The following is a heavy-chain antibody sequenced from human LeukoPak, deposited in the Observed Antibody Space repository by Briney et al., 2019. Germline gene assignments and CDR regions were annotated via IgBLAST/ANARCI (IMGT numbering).Heavy chain of an antibody. CDR1: GFTFSSYA. Sequence: GGSLRLSCAASGFTFSSYAMSWVRQAPGKGLEWVSAISGSGGSTYYADSVKGRFTIPRDNSKNTLYLQMNSLRAEDTAVYYCAKGPKSLWFGELLPYYYGMDVWGQGTTVTVSS. CDR3: AKGPKSLWFGELLPYYYGMDV. CDR2: ISGSGGST. V-gene: IGHV3-23*01. D-gene: IGHD3-10*01. J-gene: IGHJ6*02.